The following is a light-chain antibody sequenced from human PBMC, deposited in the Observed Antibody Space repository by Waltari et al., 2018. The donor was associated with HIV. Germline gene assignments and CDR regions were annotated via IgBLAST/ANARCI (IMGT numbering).Light chain of an antibody. Sequence: DIVVTQSPLSLPVAPVEPASISCSSSQSLLHSNGKTFFALYLKKPGQSPQVLIYLGSKRASGVPNRFSGSQSGTDFTLRISRVEAEDVGIYYCMQALQTPYTFGQGTKLEIK. CDR2: LGS. CDR1: QSLLHSNGKTF. J-gene: IGKJ2*01. CDR3: MQALQTPYT. V-gene: IGKV2-28*01.